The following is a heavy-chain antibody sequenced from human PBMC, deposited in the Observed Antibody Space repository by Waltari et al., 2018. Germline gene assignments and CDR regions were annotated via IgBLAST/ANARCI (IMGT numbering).Heavy chain of an antibody. Sequence: LLLQESGPGLLTPSEALSLTCSVSGGSIRRPSYYWAWLRQPPGKGLEWIGFTYYSADGYFNPSLDSRVTISVDTSKNQFSLNLASLTAKDTAVHYCARQEGQQLVLYDHWGQGVLVTVSS. CDR2: TYYSADG. J-gene: IGHJ4*02. CDR3: ARQEGQQLVLYDH. CDR1: GGSIRRPSYY. D-gene: IGHD6-13*01. V-gene: IGHV4-39*01.